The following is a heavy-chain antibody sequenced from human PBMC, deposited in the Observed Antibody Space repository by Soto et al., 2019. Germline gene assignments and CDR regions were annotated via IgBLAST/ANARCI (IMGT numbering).Heavy chain of an antibody. V-gene: IGHV6-1*01. D-gene: IGHD2-8*01. J-gene: IGHJ5*01. CDR3: ARLIGNSWLDS. CDR1: GGESSSNRAT. Sequence: QSLSVTCAISGGESSSNRATWEWIKKSPSRGLEWLGRTYYRSNWYTDYAVSVKGRITISPDTSNNQLSLQLNSVTPDDTAVYYCARLIGNSWLDSWGQGTLVTVSS. CDR2: TYYRSNWYT.